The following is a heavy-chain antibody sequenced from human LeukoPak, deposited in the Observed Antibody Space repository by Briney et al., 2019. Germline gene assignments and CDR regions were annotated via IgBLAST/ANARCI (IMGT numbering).Heavy chain of an antibody. D-gene: IGHD3-10*01. CDR1: GYSISSSYY. J-gene: IGHJ6*03. Sequence: PSETLSLTCTVSGYSISSSYYWGWIRQPPGKGLEWIGSIYYSGSTYYNPSLKSRVTISEDTSKNQFSLKLNSVTAADTAVYYCARGLRVDTMVRGNYMDVWGKGTTVTISS. CDR2: IYYSGST. V-gene: IGHV4-38-2*02. CDR3: ARGLRVDTMVRGNYMDV.